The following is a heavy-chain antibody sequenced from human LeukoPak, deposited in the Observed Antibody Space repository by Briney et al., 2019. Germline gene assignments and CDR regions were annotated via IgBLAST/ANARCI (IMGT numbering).Heavy chain of an antibody. CDR1: GFTFSSYG. J-gene: IGHJ4*02. V-gene: IGHV3-30*02. D-gene: IGHD3-22*01. CDR3: AKDHEVWYYDSSGDYFDY. CDR2: IRYDGSNK. Sequence: PGGSLRLSCAASGFTFSSYGMHWVRQAPGKGLEWVAFIRYDGSNKYYADSVKGRFTISRDNSKNTLYLQMNSLRAEDTAVYYCAKDHEVWYYDSSGDYFDYWGQGTLVTVSS.